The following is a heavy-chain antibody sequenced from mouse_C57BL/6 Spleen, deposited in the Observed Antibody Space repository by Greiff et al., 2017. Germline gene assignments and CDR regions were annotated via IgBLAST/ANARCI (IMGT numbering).Heavy chain of an antibody. J-gene: IGHJ1*03. Sequence: QVQLKQPGAELVRPGTSVKLSCKASGYTFTSYWMHWVKQRPGQGLEWIGVIDPSDSYTNYNQKFKGKATLTVDTSSSTAYMQLSSLTSEDSAVYYCERNGYYYGSSSYWYFDVWGTGTTVTVSS. V-gene: IGHV1-59*01. CDR3: ERNGYYYGSSSYWYFDV. CDR1: GYTFTSYW. CDR2: IDPSDSYT. D-gene: IGHD1-1*01.